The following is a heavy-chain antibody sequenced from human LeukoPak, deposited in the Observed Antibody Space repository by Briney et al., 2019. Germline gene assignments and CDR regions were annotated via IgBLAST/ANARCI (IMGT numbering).Heavy chain of an antibody. CDR3: ARYGMGYYDSSGLGRFDI. D-gene: IGHD3-22*01. CDR1: GYTFTSYG. CDR2: ISAYNGNT. J-gene: IGHJ3*02. V-gene: IGHV1-18*01. Sequence: GASVKVSCKASGYTFTSYGISWVRQAPGQGLEWMGWISAYNGNTNYAQKLQGRVTMTTDTSTSTAYMELRSLRSDDTAVYYCARYGMGYYDSSGLGRFDIWGQGTMVTVSS.